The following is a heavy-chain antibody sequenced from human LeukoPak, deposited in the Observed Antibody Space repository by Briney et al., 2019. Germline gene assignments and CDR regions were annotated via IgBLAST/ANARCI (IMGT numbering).Heavy chain of an antibody. CDR1: GFTFTYAW. V-gene: IGHV3-15*01. Sequence: PGGSLRLSCAASGFTFTYAWMTWVRQAPGKGLEWVGRSKSKTDGGTTDYGAPVKGRFSISRDDSKSTLYLQMNSLKTEDTAVYYCATDGYCSGGSCYSYDNWGQGTLVTVSS. J-gene: IGHJ4*02. CDR3: ATDGYCSGGSCYSYDN. D-gene: IGHD2-15*01. CDR2: SKSKTDGGTT.